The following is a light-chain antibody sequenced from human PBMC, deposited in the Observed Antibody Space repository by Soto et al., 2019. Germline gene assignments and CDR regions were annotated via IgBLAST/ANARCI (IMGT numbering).Light chain of an antibody. V-gene: IGKV3-20*01. CDR1: QSLSSRS. CDR2: GAS. Sequence: EIVLTQSPGTLSFSPGERATLSCRASQSLSSRSLAWYQQKPGQAPRLLIYGASTRATGIPDRFSGSGSETDFTLTISRVEPEDFAVFYCQQYTSPLSFGGGTKVDIK. CDR3: QQYTSPLS. J-gene: IGKJ4*01.